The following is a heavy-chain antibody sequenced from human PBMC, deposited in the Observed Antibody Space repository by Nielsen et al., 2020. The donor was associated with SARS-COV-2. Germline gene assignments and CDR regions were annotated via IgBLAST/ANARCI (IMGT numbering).Heavy chain of an antibody. D-gene: IGHD2-15*01. V-gene: IGHV3-66*01. CDR3: ARGRRRGVVVVVAASSRLISFDY. CDR2: IYSGGST. J-gene: IGHJ4*02. Sequence: WIRQPPGKGLEWVSVIYSGGSTYYADSVKGRFTISRDNSKNTLYLQMNSLRAEDTAVYYCARGRRRGVVVVVAASSRLISFDYWGQGTLVTVSS.